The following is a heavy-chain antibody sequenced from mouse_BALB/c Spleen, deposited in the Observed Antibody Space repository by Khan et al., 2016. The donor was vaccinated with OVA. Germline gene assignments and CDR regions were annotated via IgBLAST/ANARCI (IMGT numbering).Heavy chain of an antibody. D-gene: IGHD2-10*01. V-gene: IGHV9-3-1*01. Sequence: QIQLVQSGPELKKPGETVKISCKASGYTFTNYGMNWVKQAPGKGLKWMGWINTYTGEPTYTDDFKGRFAFSLETSASTAYLQINNLKNDDTATYFCARPPYFSYVMAYWGQGTSVTVSS. J-gene: IGHJ4*01. CDR3: ARPPYFSYVMAY. CDR1: GYTFTNYG. CDR2: INTYTGEP.